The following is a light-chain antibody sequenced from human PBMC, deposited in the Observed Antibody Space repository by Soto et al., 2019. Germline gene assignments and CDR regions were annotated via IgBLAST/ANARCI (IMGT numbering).Light chain of an antibody. Sequence: IQMTQSPSSLSASVGDSVTVTCRASQSINIYLNWYQQKPGKAPTLLIYGASSLHSGVPSRFTGDGSRTDFTLTISSLQPEDFATYYCQQSYRSPYTFGQGTKLEIK. J-gene: IGKJ2*01. CDR3: QQSYRSPYT. CDR2: GAS. V-gene: IGKV1-39*01. CDR1: QSINIY.